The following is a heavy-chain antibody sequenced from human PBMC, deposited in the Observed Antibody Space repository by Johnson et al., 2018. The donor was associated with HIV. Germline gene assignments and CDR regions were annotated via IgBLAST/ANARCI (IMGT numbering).Heavy chain of an antibody. CDR2: ISYDGSNK. Sequence: QVQLVESGGGVVQPGRSLRLSCVASEFTFSSYTMHWVRQAPGKGLEWVAVISYDGSNKYYADSVKGRFTISRDNSKNTLYLQMSSLRAGDTAVYYCARGRASWELYDAFEIWGQGTMVIVSS. CDR1: EFTFSSYT. CDR3: ARGRASWELYDAFEI. V-gene: IGHV3-30-3*01. J-gene: IGHJ3*02. D-gene: IGHD1-26*01.